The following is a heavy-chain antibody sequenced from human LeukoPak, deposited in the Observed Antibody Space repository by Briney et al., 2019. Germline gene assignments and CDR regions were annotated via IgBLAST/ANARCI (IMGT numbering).Heavy chain of an antibody. D-gene: IGHD6-13*01. CDR3: ARESAAAGTVGVYYFDY. Sequence: ASVKVSCKASGYTFTGYYMHWVRQAPGQGLEWMGWINPNSGGTNYAQKFQGRVTITADESTSTAYMELSSLRSEDTAVYYCARESAAAGTVGVYYFDYWGQGTLVTVSS. V-gene: IGHV1-2*02. CDR2: INPNSGGT. J-gene: IGHJ4*02. CDR1: GYTFTGYY.